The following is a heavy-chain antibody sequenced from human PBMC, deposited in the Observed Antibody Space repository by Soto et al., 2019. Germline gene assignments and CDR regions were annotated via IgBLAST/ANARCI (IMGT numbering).Heavy chain of an antibody. Sequence: QVQLQQWGAGLLKPSETLSLTCAVYGGSFSGYYWSWIRQPPGKGLEWIGEINHSGNTNYNPSLKSRVTISVDTSKNQFSLKLSSVTAADTAVYYCARGPDFIVATIGDRDAFDIWGQGTMVTVSS. V-gene: IGHV4-34*01. CDR3: ARGPDFIVATIGDRDAFDI. D-gene: IGHD5-12*01. J-gene: IGHJ3*02. CDR1: GGSFSGYY. CDR2: INHSGNT.